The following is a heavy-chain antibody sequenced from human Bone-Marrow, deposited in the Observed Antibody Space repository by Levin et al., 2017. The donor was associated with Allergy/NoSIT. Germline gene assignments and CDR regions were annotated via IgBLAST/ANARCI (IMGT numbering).Heavy chain of an antibody. V-gene: IGHV3-23*01. D-gene: IGHD4/OR15-4a*01. CDR2: ISGSGGST. Sequence: GGSLRLSCAASGFTFSSYAMSCVRQAPGKGLEWVSAISGSGGSTYYADSVKGRFTISRDNSKNTLYLQMNSLRAEDTAVYYCANMVGPNPVPDKNWFDPWGQGTLVTVSS. CDR1: GFTFSSYA. CDR3: ANMVGPNPVPDKNWFDP. J-gene: IGHJ5*02.